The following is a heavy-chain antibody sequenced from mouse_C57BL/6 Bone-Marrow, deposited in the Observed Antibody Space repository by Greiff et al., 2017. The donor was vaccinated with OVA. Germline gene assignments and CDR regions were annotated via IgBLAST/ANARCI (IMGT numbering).Heavy chain of an antibody. Sequence: VQRVESGPGLVKPSQSLFLTCSITGFPITSGYYWIWIRQSPGKPLEWMGYITHSGETFYNPSLQSPISITRETSKTQFFLQLNSVTTEDTAMYYCAGELAWFAYWGQGTLVTVSA. V-gene: IGHV12-3*01. CDR1: GFPITSGYY. CDR2: ITHSGET. CDR3: AGELAWFAY. D-gene: IGHD4-1*01. J-gene: IGHJ3*01.